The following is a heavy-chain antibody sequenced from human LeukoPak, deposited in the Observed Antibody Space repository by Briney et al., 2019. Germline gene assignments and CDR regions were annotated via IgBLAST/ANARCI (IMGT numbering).Heavy chain of an antibody. CDR3: ARVGREDSGYSWFDP. J-gene: IGHJ5*02. D-gene: IGHD1-26*01. V-gene: IGHV1-8*03. CDR2: MNPKSGNT. CDR1: GYTFTDYY. Sequence: ASVKVSCKASGYTFTDYYMHWLRQATGQGLEWMGWMNPKSGNTGYAQKFQGRVTITRNTSISTAYMELSSLRSEDTAVYYCARVGREDSGYSWFDPWGQGTLVTVSS.